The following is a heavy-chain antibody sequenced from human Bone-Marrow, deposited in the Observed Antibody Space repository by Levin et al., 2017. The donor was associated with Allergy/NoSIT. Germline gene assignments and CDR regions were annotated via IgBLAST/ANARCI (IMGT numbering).Heavy chain of an antibody. D-gene: IGHD3-10*01. J-gene: IGHJ4*02. CDR2: IFYSGST. V-gene: IGHV4-59*01. CDR3: ARSVAGEFDY. Sequence: SETLSLTCTVSGGSISGYYWSWVRQPPGKGLEWVGHIFYSGSTNYNPSLKSRVTISTNTSKNQFSLNLTSVTAADTAFYYCARSVAGEFDYWGQGTLVTVSS. CDR1: GGSISGYY.